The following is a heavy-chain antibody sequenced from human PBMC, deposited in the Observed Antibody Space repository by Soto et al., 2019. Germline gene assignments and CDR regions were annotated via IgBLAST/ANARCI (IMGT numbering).Heavy chain of an antibody. D-gene: IGHD1-1*01. CDR1: GYTFTYYA. V-gene: IGHV1-3*04. CDR2: INTGNGNT. J-gene: IGHJ4*02. Sequence: QVQLVQSGPEVRKPGASVKVSCKTSGYTFTYYALHWVRQAPGQRLEWMGWINTGNGNTKYSQKFQARLTITRDTSATTLYMELSSLRSEDTTVYYCVKFSGIPVWGQGTLVTVSS. CDR3: VKFSGIPV.